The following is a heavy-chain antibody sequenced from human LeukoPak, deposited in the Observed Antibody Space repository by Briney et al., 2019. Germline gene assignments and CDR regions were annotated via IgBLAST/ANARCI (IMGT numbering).Heavy chain of an antibody. CDR1: GFTFSSYW. D-gene: IGHD6-13*01. J-gene: IGHJ4*02. CDR2: IKQDGSEK. V-gene: IGHV3-7*01. Sequence: GVSLRLPCAASGFTFSSYWMIWLRQAPGKGLEWVSNIKQDGSEKDYVDSVKGRFTISRDKAKNSLYLQMNSLRAEDTAVYYCARGGSSSWYVYWGQGTLVAVSS. CDR3: ARGGSSSWYVY.